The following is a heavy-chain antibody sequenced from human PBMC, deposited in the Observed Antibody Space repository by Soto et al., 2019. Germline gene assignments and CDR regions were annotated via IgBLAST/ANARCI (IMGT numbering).Heavy chain of an antibody. CDR1: GFNVMSYW. CDR2: INEDGSEI. Sequence: LRLSCTVSGFNVMSYWMSWVRQAPGKGLEWVASINEDGSEIYYLNSVRGRLSISRDSAGNALHLTMNYLSAEDTGVYFCARDIGFDYVNWGQGTLVAVSS. CDR3: ARDIGFDYVN. D-gene: IGHD3-16*01. J-gene: IGHJ4*02. V-gene: IGHV3-7*01.